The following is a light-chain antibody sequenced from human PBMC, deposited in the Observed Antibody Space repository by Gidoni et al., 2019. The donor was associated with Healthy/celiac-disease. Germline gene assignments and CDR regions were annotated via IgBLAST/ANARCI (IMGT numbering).Light chain of an antibody. CDR1: QSVSSN. Sequence: EIVMTQSPATLSVSTGARATLSCRASQSVSSNLAWYQQKPGQAPRLLIYGASTRATGIPARFSGSGSGTEFTLTISSLQSEDFAVYYCQQYNNWPYTFGQGTQLEIK. CDR3: QQYNNWPYT. CDR2: GAS. V-gene: IGKV3-15*01. J-gene: IGKJ2*01.